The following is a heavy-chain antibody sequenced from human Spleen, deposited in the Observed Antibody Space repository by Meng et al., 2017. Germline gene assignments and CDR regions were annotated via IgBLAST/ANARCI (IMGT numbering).Heavy chain of an antibody. CDR2: IKRNSDGGTI. Sequence: GQLVESGGGLVKPGGSLRFSCVASGLSFTDAWMSWVRQAPGKGLEWVGRIKRNSDGGTIDYAAPVKGRFTISRDDSKNTLYLQMDSLITEDTAVYFCATGAAAADHWGQGTLVTVSS. J-gene: IGHJ4*02. CDR1: GLSFTDAW. V-gene: IGHV3-15*01. D-gene: IGHD6-13*01. CDR3: ATGAAAADH.